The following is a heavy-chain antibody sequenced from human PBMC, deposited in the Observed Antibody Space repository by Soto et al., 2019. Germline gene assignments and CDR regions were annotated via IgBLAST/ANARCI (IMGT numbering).Heavy chain of an antibody. Sequence: SETLSLTCAVYGGSFSGYYWSWIRQPPGKGLEWIGEINHSGSTNYNPSLKSRVTISVDTSKNQFSLKLSSVTAADTAVYYCARGPKFGYGGITSYGWFDPWGQGTLVTVSS. D-gene: IGHD3-3*01. CDR1: GGSFSGYY. CDR3: ARGPKFGYGGITSYGWFDP. CDR2: INHSGST. V-gene: IGHV4-34*01. J-gene: IGHJ5*02.